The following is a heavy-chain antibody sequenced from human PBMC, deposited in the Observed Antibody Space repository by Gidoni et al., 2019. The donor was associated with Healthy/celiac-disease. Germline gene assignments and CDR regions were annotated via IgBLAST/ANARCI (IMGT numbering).Heavy chain of an antibody. CDR3: TRSGYCSSTSCYFRDYYYMDV. V-gene: IGHV3-73*01. D-gene: IGHD2-2*01. CDR1: GFTFSGSA. Sequence: EVQLVEAGGGSVQPGGPLKLSCAASGFTFSGSAMHWVRQASGKGLEWVGRIRSKAISCATAYAASVKGRFTISRDDSKNTAYLQMNSVKTEDTAVYYCTRSGYCSSTSCYFRDYYYMDVWGKGTTVTVSS. J-gene: IGHJ6*03. CDR2: IRSKAISCAT.